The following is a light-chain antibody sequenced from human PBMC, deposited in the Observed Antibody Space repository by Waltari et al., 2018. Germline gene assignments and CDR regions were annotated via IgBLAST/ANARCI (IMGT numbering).Light chain of an antibody. CDR2: DAS. J-gene: IGKJ4*01. V-gene: IGKV1-5*01. CDR3: QQYNSYLRT. Sequence: DIQMTQSPSTLSASVGDRGTITCRASQTISSWLAWYQQKPGKAPNLLIYDASSLESGVPSRFSGSGSGTEFTLTISSLQPDDFAIYYCQQYNSYLRTFGGGTKVEIK. CDR1: QTISSW.